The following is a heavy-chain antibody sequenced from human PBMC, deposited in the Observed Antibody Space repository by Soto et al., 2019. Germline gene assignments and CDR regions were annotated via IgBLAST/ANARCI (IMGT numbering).Heavy chain of an antibody. CDR2: IYYTGST. CDR3: ARAPPGTSPRWDG. Sequence: QVVLQESGPGLVKPSQTLSLTCAVSGGSMSRGGQSWSWIRQPPGKGLEWLGFIYYTGSTYYNPSLKSRVTLSVDRSKKQFALNLTSVTAADTAMYFCARAPPGTSPRWDGCGQGTTVTVSS. J-gene: IGHJ6*02. CDR1: GGSMSRGGQS. D-gene: IGHD1-26*01. V-gene: IGHV4-30-2*01.